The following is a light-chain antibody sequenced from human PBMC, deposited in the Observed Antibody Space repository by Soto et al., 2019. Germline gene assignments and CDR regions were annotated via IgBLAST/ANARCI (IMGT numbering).Light chain of an antibody. CDR1: QSLLHSNGYNN. Sequence: DIVMTQSPLSLPVTPGEPASISCRSSQSLLHSNGYNNFDWYLQKPGQSPQLLIYLGSNRASWVPDRFSGSGSGTDFTLKISRVEAEDVGVYYCMQALQTPTFGRGTRLEIK. CDR2: LGS. CDR3: MQALQTPT. J-gene: IGKJ5*01. V-gene: IGKV2-28*01.